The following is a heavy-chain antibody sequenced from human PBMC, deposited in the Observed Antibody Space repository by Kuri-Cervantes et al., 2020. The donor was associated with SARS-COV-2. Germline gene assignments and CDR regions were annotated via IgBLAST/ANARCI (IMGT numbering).Heavy chain of an antibody. J-gene: IGHJ4*02. V-gene: IGHV4-59*01. CDR2: VYYDGTT. D-gene: IGHD4-11*01. CDR1: GGSINRYY. Sequence: GSLRLSCSVSGGSINRYYWSWIRRAPGKGLEWLGHVYYDGTTNYNPSLKRRATISLATSKSQFFLQLDSVTAADTAVYFCARASTSFDDWGQGTPVTVSS. CDR3: ARASTSFDD.